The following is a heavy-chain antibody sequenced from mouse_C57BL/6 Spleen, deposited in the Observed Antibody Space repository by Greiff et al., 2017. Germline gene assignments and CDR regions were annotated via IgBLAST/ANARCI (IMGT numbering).Heavy chain of an antibody. V-gene: IGHV1-22*01. Sequence: VQLQQSGPELVKPGASVKMSCKASGYTFTDYNMHWVKQSHGQSLEWIGYINPNNGGTSYNQKFKGKATLTVNKSSSTAYMELRSLTSEDSAVXYCARAGTTVVNYFDYWGKGTTLTVSS. D-gene: IGHD1-1*01. J-gene: IGHJ2*01. CDR1: GYTFTDYN. CDR2: INPNNGGT. CDR3: ARAGTTVVNYFDY.